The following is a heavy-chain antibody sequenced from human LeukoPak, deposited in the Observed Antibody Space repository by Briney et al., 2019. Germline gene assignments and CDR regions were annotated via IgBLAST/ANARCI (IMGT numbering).Heavy chain of an antibody. J-gene: IGHJ4*02. D-gene: IGHD1-7*01. CDR3: ARIGQNYDLDY. CDR1: GFTFSRYE. Sequence: GGSLRLSCAASGFTFSRYEMNWVRQAPGKGLEWVSYISSSGNTKYYADSVKGRFKISRDNAKNSLYLQMNSLRAEDTAVYYCARIGQNYDLDYWGQGTLVTVSS. CDR2: ISSSGNTK. V-gene: IGHV3-48*03.